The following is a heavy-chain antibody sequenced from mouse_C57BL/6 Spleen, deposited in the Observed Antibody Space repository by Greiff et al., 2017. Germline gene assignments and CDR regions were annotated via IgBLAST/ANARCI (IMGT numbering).Heavy chain of an antibody. Sequence: VQLQQPGAELVKPGASVKLSCKASGYTFTSYWMQWVNQRPGQGLEWIGEIDHSDSYTNYNHKFKGKATLTVDKSTSTAYMQLSSLTSEDSAVYYCARPQLTWFAYWGQGTLVTVSA. J-gene: IGHJ3*01. D-gene: IGHD4-1*02. CDR3: ARPQLTWFAY. CDR2: IDHSDSYT. CDR1: GYTFTSYW. V-gene: IGHV1-50*01.